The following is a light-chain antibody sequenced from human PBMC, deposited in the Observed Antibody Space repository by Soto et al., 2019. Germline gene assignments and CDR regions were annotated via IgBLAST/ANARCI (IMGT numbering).Light chain of an antibody. CDR3: QQYNNWPPWT. CDR1: QSVSSN. V-gene: IGKV3-15*01. CDR2: GAS. J-gene: IGKJ2*02. Sequence: EIVMTQSPATLSVSPGERATLSCRASQSVSSNLAWDQQKPGQAPRLLIYGASTRATGIPARFSGSGSGTEFTLTISSLQSEDFVVYYCQQYNNWPPWTFGQGTKLEIK.